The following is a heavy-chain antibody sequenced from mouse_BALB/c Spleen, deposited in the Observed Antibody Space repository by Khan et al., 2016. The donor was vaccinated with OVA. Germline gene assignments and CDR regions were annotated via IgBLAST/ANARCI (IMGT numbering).Heavy chain of an antibody. Sequence: QVQLKQSGPGLVAPSQSLSITCTVSGFSLTSDGVSWVRQPPGKGLEWLGVIWGDGSTNYHSALRSRLSIRKDNSKSQVFLKLNSLQSDDTATYYGAKLRVFYFDFWGQGTTLTVSS. CDR1: GFSLTSDG. CDR3: AKLRVFYFDF. CDR2: IWGDGST. V-gene: IGHV2-3*01. J-gene: IGHJ2*01.